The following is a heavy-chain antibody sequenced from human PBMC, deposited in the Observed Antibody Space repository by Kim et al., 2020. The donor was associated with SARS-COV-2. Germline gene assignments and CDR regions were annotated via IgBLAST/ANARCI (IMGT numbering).Heavy chain of an antibody. V-gene: IGHV1-69*13. D-gene: IGHD2-15*01. CDR2: IIPIFGTA. CDR1: GGTFSSYA. Sequence: SVKVSCKASGGTFSSYAISWVRQAPGQGLEWMGGIIPIFGTANYAQKVQGRVTITADESTSTAYMELSSLRSEDTAVYYCARDSVRGGLPPDYGMDVWGQGTTVTVSS. CDR3: ARDSVRGGLPPDYGMDV. J-gene: IGHJ6*02.